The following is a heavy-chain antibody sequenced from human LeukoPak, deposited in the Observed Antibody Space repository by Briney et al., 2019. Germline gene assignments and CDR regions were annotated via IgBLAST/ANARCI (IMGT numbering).Heavy chain of an antibody. V-gene: IGHV3-23*01. D-gene: IGHD3-9*01. CDR2: ITGSGAST. Sequence: PGASLRLSCAASGFTFSSYAMTWVRQAPGKGLEWVSHITGSGASTYYADSVKGRFTISRDNSNNLLYLQMNSLRADDTAVYYCARPHYDILTGYMYYFDYWGQGTLVTVSS. CDR1: GFTFSSYA. CDR3: ARPHYDILTGYMYYFDY. J-gene: IGHJ4*02.